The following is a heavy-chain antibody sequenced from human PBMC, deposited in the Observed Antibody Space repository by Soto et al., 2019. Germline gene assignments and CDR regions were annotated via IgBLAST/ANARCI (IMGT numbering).Heavy chain of an antibody. CDR1: GFTFSSYG. J-gene: IGHJ6*02. Sequence: PGGSLRLSCAASGFTFSSYGMQWVRHAPGKGLEWVAVISYDGSNKYYADSAKGRFTISRDNSKNTLYLQMNSLRGEDTAVYYCAKDGRAAPSHYYGMDVWGQGTTVTVSS. CDR2: ISYDGSNK. V-gene: IGHV3-30*18. CDR3: AKDGRAAPSHYYGMDV.